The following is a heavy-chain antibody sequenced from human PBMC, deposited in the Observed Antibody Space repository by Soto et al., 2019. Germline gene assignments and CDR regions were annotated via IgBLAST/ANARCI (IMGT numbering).Heavy chain of an antibody. CDR3: ARELERVFDY. Sequence: GGSLRLSCAASGFTLSSYAMHWVRQAPGKGLEWVAVIAYDGRNKYYADSVKGRFTISRDNSKNTLYLHMNILRIGDTAVYYCARELERVFDYWGQGTLVTVSS. CDR2: IAYDGRNK. J-gene: IGHJ4*02. D-gene: IGHD1-1*01. CDR1: GFTLSSYA. V-gene: IGHV3-30*04.